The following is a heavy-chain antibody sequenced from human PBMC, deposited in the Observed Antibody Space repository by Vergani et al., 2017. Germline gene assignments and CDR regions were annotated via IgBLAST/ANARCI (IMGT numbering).Heavy chain of an antibody. CDR3: ERVNTETNGHLYYYYYMDV. V-gene: IGHV4-34*01. D-gene: IGHD4-11*01. Sequence: QVQLQQWGGGLLKPSETLSLTCVVNGGSFTSYHWTWIRQSPGEGLEWVGDIDHTGRPDYNPSLKTRLPMSVDKSRTQFSLTLNSVTATDTAIYFCERVNTETNGHLYYYYYMDVWGQGTAVTVS. CDR1: GGSFTSYH. J-gene: IGHJ6*03. CDR2: IDHTGRP.